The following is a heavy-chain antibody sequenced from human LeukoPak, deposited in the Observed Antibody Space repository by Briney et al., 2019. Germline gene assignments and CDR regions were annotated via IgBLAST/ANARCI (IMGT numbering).Heavy chain of an antibody. CDR1: GFTFSNYG. CDR2: ISGSGGST. Sequence: PVGSLRLSCAAAGFTFSNYGMNWVRQAPGRGLECVSAISGSGGSTYYAGSVKGRFTISRGNYQNTLYLQMNSLTAEDTAVYYCAKDLAGSGSYSFDYWGQGTLVTVSS. V-gene: IGHV3-23*01. D-gene: IGHD1-26*01. CDR3: AKDLAGSGSYSFDY. J-gene: IGHJ4*02.